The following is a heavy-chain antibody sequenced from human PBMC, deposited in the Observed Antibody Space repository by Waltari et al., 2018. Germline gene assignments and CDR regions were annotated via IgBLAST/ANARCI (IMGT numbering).Heavy chain of an antibody. D-gene: IGHD2-2*01. CDR3: ATTYTYCSSTSCYGRGEDAFDI. CDR2: IYHSGST. Sequence: QVQLQESGPGLVKPSGTLSLTCAVSGGSISSSNWWSWVRRPPGKGLEWIGEIYHSGSTNYNPSLKSRVTISVDKSKNQFSLKLSSVTAADTAVYYCATTYTYCSSTSCYGRGEDAFDIWGQGTMVTVSS. CDR1: GGSISSSNW. V-gene: IGHV4-4*02. J-gene: IGHJ3*02.